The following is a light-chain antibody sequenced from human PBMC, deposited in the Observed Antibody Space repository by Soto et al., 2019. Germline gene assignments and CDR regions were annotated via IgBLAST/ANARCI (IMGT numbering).Light chain of an antibody. CDR1: QSVSRY. Sequence: EIVLTQSPGTLSVSPGERATISCRASQSVSRYLAWYQQKPGQAPSLLIYGASTRATGVPARLSGSGSGTEFTLTISSLMSDDSAVYYCQQYNGWPTFGQGTKVDIK. CDR2: GAS. CDR3: QQYNGWPT. V-gene: IGKV3-15*01. J-gene: IGKJ1*01.